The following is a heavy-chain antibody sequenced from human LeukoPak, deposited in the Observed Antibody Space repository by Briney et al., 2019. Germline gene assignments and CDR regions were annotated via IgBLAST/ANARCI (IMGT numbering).Heavy chain of an antibody. CDR3: ARLSASYYDILTGYYGYYYYYGMDV. J-gene: IGHJ6*02. Sequence: SETLSLTCTVSGGSISSYYWSWIRQPPGKGLEWIGYIYYSGSTNYNPSLKSRVTISVDTSKNQFSLKLSSVTAADTAVYYCARLSASYYDILTGYYGYYYYYGMDVWGQGTTVTVSS. D-gene: IGHD3-9*01. V-gene: IGHV4-59*08. CDR2: IYYSGST. CDR1: GGSISSYY.